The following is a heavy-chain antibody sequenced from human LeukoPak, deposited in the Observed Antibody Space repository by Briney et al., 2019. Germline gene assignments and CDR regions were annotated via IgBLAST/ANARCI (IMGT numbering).Heavy chain of an antibody. CDR1: GYTFTGYY. Sequence: ASVKVSCTASGYTFTGYYMHWVRQAPGQGLEWMGCINPNSGGTNYAQKFQGRVTMTRNTSISTAHMELSRLRADDTAVYYCARDPSNYYDFWSGYIDYWGQGTLVTVSS. CDR2: INPNSGGT. J-gene: IGHJ4*02. V-gene: IGHV1-2*02. CDR3: ARDPSNYYDFWSGYIDY. D-gene: IGHD3-3*01.